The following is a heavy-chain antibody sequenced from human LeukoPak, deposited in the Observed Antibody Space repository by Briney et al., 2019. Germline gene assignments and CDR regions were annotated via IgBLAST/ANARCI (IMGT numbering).Heavy chain of an antibody. CDR2: ISGSGGST. D-gene: IGHD6-19*01. Sequence: GRSLRLSCAASGFTFSSYAMSWVRQAPGKGLEWVSGISGSGGSTYYADSVKGRFTISRDNSKNTLYLQMSSLTDEDTAVYFCAKRGDRSGWSYYFDYWGQGTLVTVSS. CDR1: GFTFSSYA. J-gene: IGHJ4*02. CDR3: AKRGDRSGWSYYFDY. V-gene: IGHV3-23*01.